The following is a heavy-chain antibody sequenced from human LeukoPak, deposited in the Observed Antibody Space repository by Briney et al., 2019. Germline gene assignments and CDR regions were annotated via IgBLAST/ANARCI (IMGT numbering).Heavy chain of an antibody. D-gene: IGHD3-22*01. CDR1: GFTFKKYD. J-gene: IGHJ4*02. CDR2: INSNGGRT. V-gene: IGHV3-64D*06. Sequence: GGSLRLSCSASGFTFKKYDMHWVRQAPGKGLEYVSDINSNGGRTYYADSVKGRFTISRDNSKNTLFLQMSSLRVEDTAVYYCVKDLYYDNSGYYSGAFDYWGQGTLVTVSS. CDR3: VKDLYYDNSGYYSGAFDY.